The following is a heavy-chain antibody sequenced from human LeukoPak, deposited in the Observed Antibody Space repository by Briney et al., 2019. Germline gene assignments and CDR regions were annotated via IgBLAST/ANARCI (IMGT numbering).Heavy chain of an antibody. J-gene: IGHJ4*02. D-gene: IGHD3-22*01. CDR1: GFTFDDYA. CDR3: AKAYYYDNFSDY. CDR2: ISWNSGSI. Sequence: PGRSLRLSCAASGFTFDDYAMHWVRQAPGEGLEWVSGISWNSGSIGYADSVKGRFTISTDNAKNSLYLQMNSLRAEDTALYYCAKAYYYDNFSDYWGQGTLVTVSS. V-gene: IGHV3-9*01.